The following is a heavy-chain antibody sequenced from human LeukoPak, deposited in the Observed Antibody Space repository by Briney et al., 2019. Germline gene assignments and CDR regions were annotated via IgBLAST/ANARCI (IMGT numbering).Heavy chain of an antibody. Sequence: GGSLRLSCAASGFTFSSYEMNWVRQAPGKGLEWVSYISSSGSTIYYADSVKGRFTISRDNAKNSLYLQMNSLRAEDTAVYYCARVARWLPYFDYWGQGTLVTVSS. V-gene: IGHV3-48*03. CDR2: ISSSGSTI. CDR1: GFTFSSYE. D-gene: IGHD6-19*01. J-gene: IGHJ4*02. CDR3: ARVARWLPYFDY.